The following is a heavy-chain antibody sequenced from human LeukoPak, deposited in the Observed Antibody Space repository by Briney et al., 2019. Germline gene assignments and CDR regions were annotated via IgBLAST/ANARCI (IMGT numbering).Heavy chain of an antibody. CDR2: IWYDGSNK. Sequence: PGGSLRLSCAASGFTFSSYGTHWVRQAPGKGLEWVAVIWYDGSNKYYADSVKGRFTISRDNSKNTLYMQMNSLRAEDTAVYYCATLMTTVVTRVFDYWGQGTLVTVSS. CDR1: GFTFSSYG. V-gene: IGHV3-33*01. J-gene: IGHJ4*02. CDR3: ATLMTTVVTRVFDY. D-gene: IGHD4-23*01.